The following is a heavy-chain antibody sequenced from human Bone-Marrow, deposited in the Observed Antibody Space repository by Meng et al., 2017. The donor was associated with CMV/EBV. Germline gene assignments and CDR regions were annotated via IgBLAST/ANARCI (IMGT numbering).Heavy chain of an antibody. J-gene: IGHJ6*02. CDR1: GYTFTSYG. Sequence: ASVKVSCKASGYTFTSYGIIWVRQAPGQGLEWVGWISAYNGNTNYAQKLQGRVTMTTDTSTSTAYMELRSLRSDDTAVYYCARDRYCSSTSCYITPTSGMDVWGQGNAVTVSS. D-gene: IGHD2-2*02. V-gene: IGHV1-18*01. CDR2: ISAYNGNT. CDR3: ARDRYCSSTSCYITPTSGMDV.